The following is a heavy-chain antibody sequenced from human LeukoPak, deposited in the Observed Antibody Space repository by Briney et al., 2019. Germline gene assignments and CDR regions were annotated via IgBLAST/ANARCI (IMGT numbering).Heavy chain of an antibody. CDR1: GGSIRSSYYY. D-gene: IGHD3-16*02. CDR3: ARGRLGELSF. J-gene: IGHJ4*02. CDR2: IYHSGST. Sequence: SETLSLTCTVSGGSIRSSYYYWGWIRQPPGKGLEWIGYIYHSGSTYYNPSLKSRVTISVDRSKNQFSLKLSSVTAADTAMYYCARGRLGELSFWGQGTLVTVSS. V-gene: IGHV4-30-2*01.